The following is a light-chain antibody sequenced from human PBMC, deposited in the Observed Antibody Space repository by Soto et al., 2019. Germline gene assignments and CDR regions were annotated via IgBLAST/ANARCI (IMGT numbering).Light chain of an antibody. CDR2: DAS. Sequence: EIVLTQSPATLSLSPGERATLSCRASQSISSFLAWYQQKPGQAPGLLIYDASNRATGIPARFSGSGSGTDCTLTISSLEPDDFAVYYCQQRSNGLTFGGGTKVEIK. J-gene: IGKJ4*01. CDR1: QSISSF. V-gene: IGKV3-11*01. CDR3: QQRSNGLT.